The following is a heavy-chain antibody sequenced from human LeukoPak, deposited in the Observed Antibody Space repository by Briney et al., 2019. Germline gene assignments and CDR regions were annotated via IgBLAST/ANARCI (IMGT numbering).Heavy chain of an antibody. D-gene: IGHD2-15*01. J-gene: IGHJ4*02. Sequence: SETLSLACTVSGYSISSGYYWGWIRQPPGKGLEWIGSIYHSGSTYYNPSLKSRVTISVDTSKNQFSLKLSSVTAADTAVYYCARDNIVVVAATKAYYFDYWGQGTLVTVSS. CDR3: ARDNIVVVAATKAYYFDY. CDR2: IYHSGST. V-gene: IGHV4-38-2*02. CDR1: GYSISSGYY.